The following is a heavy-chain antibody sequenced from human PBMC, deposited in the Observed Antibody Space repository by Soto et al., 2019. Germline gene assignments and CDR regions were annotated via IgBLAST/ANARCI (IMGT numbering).Heavy chain of an antibody. CDR2: TRNKANSYTT. J-gene: IGHJ4*02. CDR3: ARVRGSSWPLYFFDY. D-gene: IGHD6-13*01. V-gene: IGHV3-72*01. Sequence: GGSLRLSCAASGFTFSDHYMDWVRQAPGKGLEWVGRTRNKANSYTTEYAASVKGRFTISRDDSKNSVFLLMNSLRTEDTAVYYCARVRGSSWPLYFFDYWGQGALVTVSS. CDR1: GFTFSDHY.